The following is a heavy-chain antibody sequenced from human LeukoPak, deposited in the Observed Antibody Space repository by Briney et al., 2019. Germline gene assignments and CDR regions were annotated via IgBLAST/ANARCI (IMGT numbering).Heavy chain of an antibody. CDR1: GFTVSSNY. J-gene: IGHJ3*02. Sequence: PGGSLRLSCAASGFTVSSNYMSWVRQAPGKGLEWVSVIYSGGSTYYADSVKGRFTISRDNPKNTLYLQMNSLRAEDTAVYYCARVATMMRAGAFDIWGQGTMVTVSS. D-gene: IGHD3-22*01. V-gene: IGHV3-66*01. CDR2: IYSGGST. CDR3: ARVATMMRAGAFDI.